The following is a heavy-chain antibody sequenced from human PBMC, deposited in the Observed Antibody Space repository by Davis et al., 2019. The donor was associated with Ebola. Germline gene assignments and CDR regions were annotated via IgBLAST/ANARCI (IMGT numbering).Heavy chain of an antibody. CDR1: GGSFSGYY. D-gene: IGHD3-3*01. Sequence: GSLRLSCAVYGGSFSGYYWSWIRQPPGKGLEWIGEINHSGSTNYNPSLKSRVTISVDTSKNQFSLKLSSVTAADTAVYYCARGDYDFWSGLLYYYYGMDVWGKGTTVTVSS. CDR3: ARGDYDFWSGLLYYYYGMDV. CDR2: INHSGST. V-gene: IGHV4-34*01. J-gene: IGHJ6*04.